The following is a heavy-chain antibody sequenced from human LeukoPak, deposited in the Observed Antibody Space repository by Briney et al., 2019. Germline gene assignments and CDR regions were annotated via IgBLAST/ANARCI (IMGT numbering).Heavy chain of an antibody. J-gene: IGHJ4*02. CDR2: IYYRGST. Sequence: PSETLSLTCTVSSGSISSYYWGWIRQPPGKGLEWIGSIYYRGSTNDNPSLKSRVTISVDTSKNQFSLKLTSVTTADTAVYYCARRGHYYDTSGYYYFDYWGQGTLVTVSS. V-gene: IGHV4-39*01. CDR3: ARRGHYYDTSGYYYFDY. CDR1: SGSISSYY. D-gene: IGHD3-22*01.